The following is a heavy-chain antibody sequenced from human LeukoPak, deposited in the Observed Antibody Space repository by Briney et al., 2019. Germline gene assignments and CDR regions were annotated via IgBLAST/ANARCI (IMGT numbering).Heavy chain of an antibody. CDR3: ARDGGVRGPVYYYYGMDV. V-gene: IGHV3-48*03. J-gene: IGHJ6*02. D-gene: IGHD3-10*01. Sequence: GGSLRLSCAASGFTFSSYEMNWVRQAPGKGLEWVSYISSSGSTIYYADSVKGRFTISRDNAKNSLYLQMNSLRAEDTAVYYCARDGGVRGPVYYYYGMDVWGQGTTVTVS. CDR1: GFTFSSYE. CDR2: ISSSGSTI.